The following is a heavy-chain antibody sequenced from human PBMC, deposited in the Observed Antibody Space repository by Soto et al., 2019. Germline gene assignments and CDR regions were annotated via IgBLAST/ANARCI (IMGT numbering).Heavy chain of an antibody. J-gene: IGHJ5*02. Sequence: SQTLSLTCAISGDSVSSNSATWNWIRQSPSRGLEWLGRTYYRSKYYNEYAASVRSRITVNADSSKNQFSLHLNSVSPEDTAVYYCARSPSSSVDWFDPWGQGILVTVS. D-gene: IGHD6-6*01. CDR1: GDSVSSNSAT. CDR2: TYYRSKYYN. V-gene: IGHV6-1*01. CDR3: ARSPSSSVDWFDP.